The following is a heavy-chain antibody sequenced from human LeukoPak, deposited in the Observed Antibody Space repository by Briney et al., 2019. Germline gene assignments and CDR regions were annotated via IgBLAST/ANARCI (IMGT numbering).Heavy chain of an antibody. J-gene: IGHJ6*02. CDR1: GDSISSSSYY. V-gene: IGHV4-39*01. Sequence: SETLSLTCTVSGDSISSSSYYWGCIRQPPGKGLDWIGSMYYNGSAYYNPSLKSRVTISVDTSKNQFSLRLSSVTAADTAVYYCVAMVDYYYYVMDVWGQGTTVTVSS. CDR2: MYYNGSA. D-gene: IGHD2-15*01. CDR3: VAMVDYYYYVMDV.